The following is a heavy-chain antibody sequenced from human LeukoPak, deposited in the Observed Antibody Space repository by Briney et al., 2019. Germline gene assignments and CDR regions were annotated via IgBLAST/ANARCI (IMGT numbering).Heavy chain of an antibody. CDR1: GFTFSSYT. CDR3: TRGSYGDYDY. V-gene: IGHV3-21*01. Sequence: GGSLRLSCAASGFTFSSYTMNWVRQAPGKGLEWVASISVNSDHKPYADSVKSRFTISRDNAKNSLYLQMNSLTADDTAVYFCTRGSYGDYDYWGQGNLVTVSS. CDR2: ISVNSDHK. D-gene: IGHD4-17*01. J-gene: IGHJ4*02.